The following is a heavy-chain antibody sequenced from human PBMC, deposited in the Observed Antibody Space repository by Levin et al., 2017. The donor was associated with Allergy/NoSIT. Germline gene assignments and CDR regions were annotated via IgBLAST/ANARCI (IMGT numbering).Heavy chain of an antibody. Sequence: GESLKISCAASGFTFSSYAMSWVRQAPGKGLEWVSAISGSGGSTYYADSVKGRFTISRDNSKNTLYLQMNSLRAEDTAVYYCDVWFRWVYWGQGTLVTVSS. V-gene: IGHV3-23*01. CDR1: GFTFSSYA. CDR3: DVWFRWVY. D-gene: IGHD3-16*01. J-gene: IGHJ4*02. CDR2: ISGSGGST.